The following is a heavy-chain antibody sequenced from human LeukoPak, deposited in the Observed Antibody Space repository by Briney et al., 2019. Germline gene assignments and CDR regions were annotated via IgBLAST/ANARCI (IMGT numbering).Heavy chain of an antibody. V-gene: IGHV3-23*01. CDR3: AKGMGRGSGWPFDY. CDR2: ISGSGGST. CDR1: GFTFSSYA. J-gene: IGHJ4*02. Sequence: GGSLRLSCAASGFTFSSYAMSWVRQAPGKGLEWVSAISGSGGSTYYADSVKGRFTISRDNSKNTLYLQMNSLRADDTAVYYCAKGMGRGSGWPFDYWGQGTLVTVSS. D-gene: IGHD6-19*01.